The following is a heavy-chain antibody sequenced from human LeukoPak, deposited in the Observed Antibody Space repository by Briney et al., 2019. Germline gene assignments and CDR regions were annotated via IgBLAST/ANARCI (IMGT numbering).Heavy chain of an antibody. V-gene: IGHV3-23*01. CDR1: GFTFTRSA. J-gene: IGHJ4*02. CDR2: IGTSGGTT. D-gene: IGHD2-21*01. Sequence: GGSLRLSCAASGFTFTRSAMGWVRQAAGRGLQWVSVIGTSGGTTYYADSVKGRFTISRDSSKNTLFLQMNRLRPEDAAVYYCAKAPVTTCRGAYCYPFDYWGQGTLVTVSS. CDR3: AKAPVTTCRGAYCYPFDY.